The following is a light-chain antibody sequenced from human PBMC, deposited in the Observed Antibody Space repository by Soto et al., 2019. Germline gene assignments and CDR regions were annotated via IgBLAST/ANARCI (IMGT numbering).Light chain of an antibody. CDR3: QQRSNSPIT. CDR2: DAS. J-gene: IGKJ5*01. V-gene: IGKV3-11*01. CDR1: QSVSSY. Sequence: EIVLTQSPATLSLSPGERATLSCRASQSVSSYLAWYQQNPGQAPRLLIYDASNRATGIPARLSGSGSRTDFHLTISSIDPADSAVYYCQQRSNSPITFAYGTRLEIK.